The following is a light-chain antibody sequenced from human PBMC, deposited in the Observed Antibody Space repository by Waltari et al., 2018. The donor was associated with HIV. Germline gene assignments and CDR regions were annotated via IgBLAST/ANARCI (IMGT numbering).Light chain of an antibody. V-gene: IGLV1-47*01. J-gene: IGLJ3*02. Sequence: QSVLTQPPSASGTPGQRVTISCSRSISNIGSNNVYGYQQLPRTPPRLLIQRNDQRPSGVSDRFSGSKSVTSASLAISGLRYDDEAEYFCATWDDSLSAWLFGGGTKVTVL. CDR1: ISNIGSNN. CDR2: RND. CDR3: ATWDDSLSAWL.